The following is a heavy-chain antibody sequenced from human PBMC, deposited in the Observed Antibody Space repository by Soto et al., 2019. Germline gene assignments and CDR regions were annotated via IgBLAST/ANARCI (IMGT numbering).Heavy chain of an antibody. CDR3: ARDLATVTTYGSFDL. CDR2: IIPILGIA. J-gene: IGHJ2*01. Sequence: QVQLVQSGAEVKKPGSSAKVSCKASGGTFSSYTISWVRQAPGQGLEWMGRIIPILGIANYAQKFQGRVTITADKSTSTAYMELSSLRSEDTAVYYCARDLATVTTYGSFDLWGRGTLVTVSS. V-gene: IGHV1-69*08. CDR1: GGTFSSYT. D-gene: IGHD4-17*01.